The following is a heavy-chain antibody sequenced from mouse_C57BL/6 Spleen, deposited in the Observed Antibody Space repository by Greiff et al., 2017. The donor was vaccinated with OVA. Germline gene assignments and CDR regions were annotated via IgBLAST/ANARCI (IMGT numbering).Heavy chain of an antibody. CDR3: ARDTAGGYFDV. Sequence: EVKLMESRPGLVKPSQSLSLTCSVTGYSITSGYYWNWIRQFPGNKLEWMGYISYDGSNNYNPSLKNRISITRDTSKNQFFLKLNSVTTEDTATYYCARDTAGGYFDVWGTGTTVTVSS. J-gene: IGHJ1*03. CDR2: ISYDGSN. D-gene: IGHD1-2*01. V-gene: IGHV3-6*01. CDR1: GYSITSGYY.